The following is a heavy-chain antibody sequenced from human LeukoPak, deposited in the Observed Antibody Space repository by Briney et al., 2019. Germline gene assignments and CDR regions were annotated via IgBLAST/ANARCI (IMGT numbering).Heavy chain of an antibody. V-gene: IGHV3-7*01. Sequence: GGSLRLSCVASGFSFRSYWMSWVRQAPGKGLECVAKIKPDGSDKFYEDSVKGRFTISRDNAKDSLYLQMNSLTAEDTAVYYCAREDFWRFDYWGQGTMVTASS. CDR1: GFSFRSYW. D-gene: IGHD3-3*01. J-gene: IGHJ4*02. CDR3: AREDFWRFDY. CDR2: IKPDGSDK.